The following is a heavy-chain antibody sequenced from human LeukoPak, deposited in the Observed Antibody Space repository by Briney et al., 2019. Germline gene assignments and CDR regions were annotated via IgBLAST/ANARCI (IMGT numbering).Heavy chain of an antibody. CDR1: GFSFSDYA. V-gene: IGHV3-23*01. CDR3: AKDQEDRGYPSSFDF. D-gene: IGHD2-15*01. J-gene: IGHJ4*02. CDR2: IRGNSGMR. Sequence: GGSLRPSCTSSGFSFSDYAMNWVRQAPGKGLEWVSCIRGNSGMRFYSDSVRGRFTISRDNSKNTVYLQMDSLRVDDTAVYFCAKDQEDRGYPSSFDFWGQGTLVTVSS.